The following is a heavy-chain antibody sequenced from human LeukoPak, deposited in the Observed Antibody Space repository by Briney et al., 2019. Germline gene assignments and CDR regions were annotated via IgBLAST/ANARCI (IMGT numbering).Heavy chain of an antibody. J-gene: IGHJ6*03. CDR3: ARDAQWLVPEGYYYYMDA. CDR2: ISGRSSYI. Sequence: GGSLRLSCEGSGFTFSRYNMNWFRQAPGKGLERVSSISGRSSYIFYADSVKGRFTISRDNAKNSLYLQMNSLRAEDTAVYYCARDAQWLVPEGYYYYMDAWGKGTTVTVSS. D-gene: IGHD6-19*01. V-gene: IGHV3-21*01. CDR1: GFTFSRYN.